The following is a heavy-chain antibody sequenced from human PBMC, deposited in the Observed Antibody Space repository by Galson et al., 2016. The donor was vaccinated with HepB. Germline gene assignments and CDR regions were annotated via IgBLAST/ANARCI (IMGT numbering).Heavy chain of an antibody. V-gene: IGHV3-11*01. CDR2: IDSSRTIT. CDR1: GFTFSDYY. Sequence: SLRLSCAASGFTFSDYYMSWVRQPPGKGLEYIAYIDSSRTITYYADSVKGRFTISRDNNKNSVYLQLNSLRAEDTALYYCARDVNNWTGDRRLFDLWGQGTLVAVSS. J-gene: IGHJ4*02. D-gene: IGHD1-1*01. CDR3: ARDVNNWTGDRRLFDL.